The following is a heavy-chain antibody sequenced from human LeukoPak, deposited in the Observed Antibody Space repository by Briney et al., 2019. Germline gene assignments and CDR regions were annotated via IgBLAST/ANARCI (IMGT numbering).Heavy chain of an antibody. J-gene: IGHJ4*02. V-gene: IGHV1-2*02. Sequence: ASVNVSCKASGYTFTGYYMHWVRQAPGQGLEWMGWINPNSGGTNYAQKFQGRVTMTRDTSISTAYMELSRLRSDDTAVYYCARADCSGGSCYGFDYWGQGTLVTVSS. CDR3: ARADCSGGSCYGFDY. CDR1: GYTFTGYY. CDR2: INPNSGGT. D-gene: IGHD2-15*01.